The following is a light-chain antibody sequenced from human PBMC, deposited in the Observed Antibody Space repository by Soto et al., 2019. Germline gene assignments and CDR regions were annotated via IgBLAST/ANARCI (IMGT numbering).Light chain of an antibody. CDR3: ISYTGKSASYV. CDR1: SSDVGAYNY. V-gene: IGLV2-14*01. CDR2: EVS. Sequence: QSVLTQPASVSGSPGQSITISCTGTSSDVGAYNYVSWYQQHPGKAPKLMIYEVSYRPSGVSDRFSGSRSGNTASLTISGLQAEDESDYYCISYTGKSASYVFGTGTKVTVL. J-gene: IGLJ1*01.